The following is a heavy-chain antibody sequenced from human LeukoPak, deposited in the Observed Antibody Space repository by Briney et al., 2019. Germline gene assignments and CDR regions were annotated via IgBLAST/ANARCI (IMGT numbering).Heavy chain of an antibody. V-gene: IGHV4-38-2*01. D-gene: IGHD1-26*01. CDR2: IHHSGST. CDR3: AGYSGSFSDY. CDR1: GYSISSDYH. J-gene: IGHJ4*02. Sequence: PSETLSLTCAVSGYSISSDYHWGWIRQPPGKGLEWIGTIHHSGSTYYNPSVKSRVTISLDTSKNQFSLKLSSVTAADTAVFYCAGYSGSFSDYWGQGTLLTVSS.